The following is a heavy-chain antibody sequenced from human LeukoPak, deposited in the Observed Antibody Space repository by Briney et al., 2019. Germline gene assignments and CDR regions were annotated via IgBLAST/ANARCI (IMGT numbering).Heavy chain of an antibody. J-gene: IGHJ5*02. CDR3: ARDGYISVTIRLDP. CDR2: INPNTGGT. CDR1: GDRFTGDL. Sequence: ASVKVSCTASGDRFTGDLMHSVRQAPGQGLEWMGWINPNTGGTHYAQKFQGRVTLTSDTSISTAYMDLDRLISDDTAVYYCARDGYISVTIRLDPWGQGTPVTFSS. D-gene: IGHD6-25*01. V-gene: IGHV1-2*02.